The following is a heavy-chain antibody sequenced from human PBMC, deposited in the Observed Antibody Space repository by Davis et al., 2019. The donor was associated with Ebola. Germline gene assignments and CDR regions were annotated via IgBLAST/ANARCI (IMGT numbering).Heavy chain of an antibody. V-gene: IGHV1-3*01. CDR3: AGSIVATIPDY. J-gene: IGHJ4*02. CDR2: INAGNGNT. Sequence: ASVKVSCKASGYTFTSYAMHWVRQAPGQRLEWMGWINAGNGNTKYSQKFQGRVTITRDTSISTAYMELSRLRSDDTAVYCCAGSIVATIPDYWGQGTLVTVSS. D-gene: IGHD5-12*01. CDR1: GYTFTSYA.